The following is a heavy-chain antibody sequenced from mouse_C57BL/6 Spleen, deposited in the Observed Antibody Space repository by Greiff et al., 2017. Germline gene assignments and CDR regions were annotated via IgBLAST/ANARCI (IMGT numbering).Heavy chain of an antibody. Sequence: QVQLQQSGAELVKPGASVKMSCKASGYTFTTYPIEWMKQNPGKGLEWIGNVHPDNDDTKYNEKFKGKATLTVEKSSSTVYLELSRLTSDDSAVYDCERGYEGSNDYAMDYWGQGTSVTVSS. CDR2: VHPDNDDT. J-gene: IGHJ4*01. CDR1: GYTFTTYP. D-gene: IGHD1-1*01. CDR3: ERGYEGSNDYAMDY. V-gene: IGHV1-47*01.